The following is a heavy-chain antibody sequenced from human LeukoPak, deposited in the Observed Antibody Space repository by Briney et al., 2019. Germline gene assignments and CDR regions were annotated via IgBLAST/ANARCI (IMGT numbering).Heavy chain of an antibody. J-gene: IGHJ4*02. CDR2: IYPVDSDT. Sequence: GESLKISCKGSGYSFTTYWICWVRQMPGKGLEWMGIIYPVDSDTRYSPSFQGQVTISADKSITTAYLQWSSLKASDTAMYYCARVLAYSSSWYGDYWGQGTLVTVSS. CDR3: ARVLAYSSSWYGDY. D-gene: IGHD6-13*01. V-gene: IGHV5-51*01. CDR1: GYSFTTYW.